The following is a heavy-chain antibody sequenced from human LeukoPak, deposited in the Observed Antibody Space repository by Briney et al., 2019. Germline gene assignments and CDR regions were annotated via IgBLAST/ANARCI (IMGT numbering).Heavy chain of an antibody. D-gene: IGHD2-8*02. CDR3: ARDYCIGGVCYTVPNYYYYMDV. V-gene: IGHV1-69*01. J-gene: IGHJ6*03. CDR1: GGTFSSYA. Sequence: SVKVSCKASGGTFSSYAISWVRQAPGQGLEWMGGIIPIFGTANYAQKFQGRVTITADESTSTAYMELSSLRSEDTAVYYCARDYCIGGVCYTVPNYYYYMDVWGKGTTVTVSS. CDR2: IIPIFGTA.